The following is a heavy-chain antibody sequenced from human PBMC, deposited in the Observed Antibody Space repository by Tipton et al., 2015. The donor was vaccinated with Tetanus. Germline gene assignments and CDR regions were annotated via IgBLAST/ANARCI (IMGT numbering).Heavy chain of an antibody. V-gene: IGHV4-61*01. CDR3: AGVTAQRTELYFDH. J-gene: IGHJ4*02. Sequence: TLSLTCTVSGGSVRSGSYYWNWIRQPPGKGLEWIGYVSYTGSTNHNPSLKSRVTISMDRSKNQISLQLTSVTAADTAVYFCAGVTAQRTELYFDHWGQGTLVTVSS. CDR2: VSYTGST. D-gene: IGHD6-13*01. CDR1: GGSVRSGSYY.